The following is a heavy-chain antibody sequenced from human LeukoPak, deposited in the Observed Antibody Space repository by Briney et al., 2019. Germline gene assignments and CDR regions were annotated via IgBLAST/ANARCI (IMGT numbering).Heavy chain of an antibody. V-gene: IGHV4-61*02. CDR1: GGSISSGSYY. Sequence: SETLSLTCTVSGGSISSGSYYWSWIRQPAGKGLEWIGRIYASGNTRYNPSLKSRLTMSVDTSKNQFSLKLSSVTAADTAIYFCARGMAAAYDYNWFDSWGQGTLVTVSS. J-gene: IGHJ5*01. CDR2: IYASGNT. CDR3: ARGMAAAYDYNWFDS. D-gene: IGHD5-12*01.